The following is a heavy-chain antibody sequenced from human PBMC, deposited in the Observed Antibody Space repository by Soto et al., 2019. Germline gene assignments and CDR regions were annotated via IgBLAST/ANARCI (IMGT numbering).Heavy chain of an antibody. D-gene: IGHD2-15*01. J-gene: IGHJ6*02. CDR2: ISGSGAST. Sequence: EVQLLESGGGLVQPGGSLRLSCAASGFTFNNYAMSWVRQAPGKGLEWVSGISGSGASTYYADSVKGRFTISRDNSKNTLYLQMNSLRAEDTAVYYCAKDLADCSGGSCYPIDYYYGMDVWGQGTTVTVSS. CDR1: GFTFNNYA. CDR3: AKDLADCSGGSCYPIDYYYGMDV. V-gene: IGHV3-23*01.